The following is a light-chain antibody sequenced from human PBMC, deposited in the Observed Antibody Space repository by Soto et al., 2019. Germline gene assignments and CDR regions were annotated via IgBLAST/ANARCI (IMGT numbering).Light chain of an antibody. Sequence: ALTQPASVSGSPGQSITISCTGTSSDVGSYNLVSWYQHHPGKTPKLMIYEGSRRPSGVSNRFSASKSGNTASLTISGLQAEDEAEYYCCSYETSSTYVFGSGTKV. CDR1: SSDVGSYNL. CDR3: CSYETSSTYV. CDR2: EGS. V-gene: IGLV2-23*01. J-gene: IGLJ1*01.